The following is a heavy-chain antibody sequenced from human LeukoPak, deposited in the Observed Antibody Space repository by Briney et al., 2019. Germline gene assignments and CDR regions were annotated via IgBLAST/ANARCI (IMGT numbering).Heavy chain of an antibody. CDR1: GFTVSSTY. D-gene: IGHD2-8*01. CDR2: IYSAGST. V-gene: IGHV3-53*01. CDR3: SKGHCTNGICWLD. Sequence: GGSLRLSCAASGFTVSSTYMSWVRQAPGKGLEWVSIIYSAGSTYYADSVKGRFTISRDNSKNTLYLQMNSLRAEDTAVYYCSKGHCTNGICWLDWGQGTLVTVSS. J-gene: IGHJ4*02.